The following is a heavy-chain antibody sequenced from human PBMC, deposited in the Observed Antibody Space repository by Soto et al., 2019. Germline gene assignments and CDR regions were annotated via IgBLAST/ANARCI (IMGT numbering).Heavy chain of an antibody. Sequence: VQLVESGGGVVQPGRSLRLSCAASGFTFSDYAMHWVRQAPGKGLEWVAVVSHDGRNTHYADSVKGRFTISRDSSKNTVSPEMASLRAEDTAGYYCAKGGRQWLVTSGFNYWGQGALVTVSS. CDR3: AKGGRQWLVTSGFNY. D-gene: IGHD6-19*01. CDR2: VSHDGRNT. J-gene: IGHJ4*02. V-gene: IGHV3-30*18. CDR1: GFTFSDYA.